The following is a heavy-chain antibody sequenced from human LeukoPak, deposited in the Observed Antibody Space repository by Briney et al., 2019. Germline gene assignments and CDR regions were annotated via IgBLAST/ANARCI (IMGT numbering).Heavy chain of an antibody. CDR3: AKTRGLWDPIDD. CDR1: GFTFSSYA. Sequence: PGGSLRLSCAASGFTFSSYAVSWVRQAPGKGLEWVSDISGSGGSTHYADSVKGRFTISRDNSKNTLYLQVNSLRAEDTAVYYCAKTRGLWDPIDDWGQGTLVTVSS. D-gene: IGHD1-26*01. V-gene: IGHV3-23*01. CDR2: ISGSGGST. J-gene: IGHJ4*02.